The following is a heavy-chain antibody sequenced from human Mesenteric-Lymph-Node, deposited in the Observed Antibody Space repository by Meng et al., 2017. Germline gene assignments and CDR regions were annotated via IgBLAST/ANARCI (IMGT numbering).Heavy chain of an antibody. D-gene: IGHD1-1*01. J-gene: IGHJ4*01. CDR1: GFPFSTYS. Sequence: GESLKISCAASGFPFSTYSMHWVRQVPGKGLVWVAQVKPDGTITAYADSVRGRFTVSRDNAKSTLELEMNSLRAEDSGVYHCARDNDWVVWDYWGRGTVVTVSS. CDR2: VKPDGTIT. CDR3: ARDNDWVVWDY. V-gene: IGHV3-74*01.